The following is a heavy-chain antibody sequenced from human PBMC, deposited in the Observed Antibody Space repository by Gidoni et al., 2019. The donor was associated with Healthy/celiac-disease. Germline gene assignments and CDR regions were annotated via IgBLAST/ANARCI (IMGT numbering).Heavy chain of an antibody. V-gene: IGHV4-39*01. CDR3: ARPAYYYYDSSGYLVDAFDI. D-gene: IGHD3-22*01. CDR2: IYYSGST. J-gene: IGHJ3*02. Sequence: QLQLQESGPGLVKPSETLSLTCTVSGGSISSSSYYLGWIRQPPGKGREWIGSIYYSGSTYYNPSLKSRVTISVDTSKNQFSLKLSSVTAADTAVYYCARPAYYYYDSSGYLVDAFDIWGQGTMVTVSS. CDR1: GGSISSSSYY.